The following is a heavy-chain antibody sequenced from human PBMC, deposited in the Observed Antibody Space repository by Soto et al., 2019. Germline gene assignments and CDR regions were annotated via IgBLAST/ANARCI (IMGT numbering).Heavy chain of an antibody. CDR3: ARTYSSGYYRGVFGY. CDR2: ISSSSSYI. CDR1: GFTFSSYS. D-gene: IGHD3-22*01. V-gene: IGHV3-21*01. Sequence: EVQLVESGGGLVKPGGSLRLSCAASGFTFSSYSMNWVRQAPGKGLEWVSSISSSSSYIYYADSVKGRFTISRDNAKNSLYLQMNSLRAEDTAVYYCARTYSSGYYRGVFGYWGQGTLVTVSS. J-gene: IGHJ4*02.